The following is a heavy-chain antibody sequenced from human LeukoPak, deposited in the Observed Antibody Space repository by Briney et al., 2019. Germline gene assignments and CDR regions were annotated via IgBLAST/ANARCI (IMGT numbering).Heavy chain of an antibody. J-gene: IGHJ4*02. CDR1: GFTFISYN. Sequence: GGSLRLSCAASGFTFISYNMNWVRQAPGKGLEWVANIKQDGSEKYYVDSVKGRFTISRDNAKNSLYLQMNSLRAEDTAVYYCARKNGLDYWGQGTLVTVSS. CDR3: ARKNGLDY. V-gene: IGHV3-7*01. CDR2: IKQDGSEK.